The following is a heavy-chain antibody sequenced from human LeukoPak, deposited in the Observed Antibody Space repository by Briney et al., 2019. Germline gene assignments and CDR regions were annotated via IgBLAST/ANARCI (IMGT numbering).Heavy chain of an antibody. CDR3: AKDDSSGYPDY. Sequence: GGSLRLSCAASGFTFSSYGMHWVRQAPGKGLEWVAVISYDGSNKYYADSVKGRFTISRDNSKNTLYLQMNSLRAEDTAVYYCAKDDSSGYPDYWGQGTLVTVSS. D-gene: IGHD3-22*01. V-gene: IGHV3-30*18. CDR1: GFTFSSYG. J-gene: IGHJ4*02. CDR2: ISYDGSNK.